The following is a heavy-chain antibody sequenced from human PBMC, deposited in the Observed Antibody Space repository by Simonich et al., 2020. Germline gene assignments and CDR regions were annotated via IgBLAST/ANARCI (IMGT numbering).Heavy chain of an antibody. D-gene: IGHD3-9*01. CDR1: GFSLSNARMG. CDR3: ARDYDILTGYYTFDY. CDR2: IFSNDEK. J-gene: IGHJ4*02. Sequence: QVTLKESGPVLVKPTETLTLPCTVSGFSLSNARMGVSWIRQPPGKALEWLAHIFSNDEKSYSTSLKSSLTISKDTAKSQVVLTMTNMDPVDTATYYCARDYDILTGYYTFDYWGQGTLVTVSS. V-gene: IGHV2-26*02.